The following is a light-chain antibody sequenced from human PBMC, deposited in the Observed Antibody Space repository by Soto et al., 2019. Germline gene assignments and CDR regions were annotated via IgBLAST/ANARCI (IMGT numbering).Light chain of an antibody. Sequence: QPVLTQSPSASASLGASVNLTCTLSSGHSSYAIAWHQKQPGKGPRYLMDLNNDGSHTKGDGIPDRFSGSSSGADRFLIIYSLESEDEADYYCQTWGTGFQFFGGGTKLTVL. CDR3: QTWGTGFQF. CDR2: LNNDGSH. CDR1: SGHSSYA. V-gene: IGLV4-69*01. J-gene: IGLJ2*01.